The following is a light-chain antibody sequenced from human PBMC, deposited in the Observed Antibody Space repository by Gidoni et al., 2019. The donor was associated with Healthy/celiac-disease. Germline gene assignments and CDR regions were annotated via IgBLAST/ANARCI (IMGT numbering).Light chain of an antibody. CDR3: QQSYSTPWT. V-gene: IGKV1-39*01. CDR1: QSISSY. CDR2: AAS. J-gene: IGKJ1*01. Sequence: DIQMTQSPSSLSASVGDRVTITCRASQSISSYLNWYQQKPGKAPNLLIYAASSLQSGGPSRFSGSGSGTNFTLSISSLQPEDFATYYCQQSYSTPWTFGQGTKVEI.